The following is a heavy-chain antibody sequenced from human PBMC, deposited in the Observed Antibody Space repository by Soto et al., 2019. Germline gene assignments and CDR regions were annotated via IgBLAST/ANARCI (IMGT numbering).Heavy chain of an antibody. V-gene: IGHV1-18*01. CDR2: ISAYNGNT. D-gene: IGHD6-6*01. CDR3: ARGLRGSSDYYYYGRDV. Sequence: GASVKVSCKASGYTFTSYGISWVRQAPGQGLAWMGWISAYNGNTNYAQKLQGRVTMTTDTSTSTAYMELRSLRSDDTSVYYCARGLRGSSDYYYYGRDVWGQGTTVTVAS. CDR1: GYTFTSYG. J-gene: IGHJ6*01.